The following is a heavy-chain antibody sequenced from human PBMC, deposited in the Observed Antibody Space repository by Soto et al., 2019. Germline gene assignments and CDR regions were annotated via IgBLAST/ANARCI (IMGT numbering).Heavy chain of an antibody. CDR3: ARDHKEAFDI. CDR2: MYFNEST. CDR1: GGSISSYF. J-gene: IGHJ3*02. V-gene: IGHV4-59*01. Sequence: QVLLQESGPGLVKPSETLSLTCTVSGGSISSYFLNWIRQAPGKGLEWIGYMYFNESTNYNPSLKRRVTISLDTSKSLFSLKLNSVTAADTAVYYCARDHKEAFDIWGQGTLVPVSS.